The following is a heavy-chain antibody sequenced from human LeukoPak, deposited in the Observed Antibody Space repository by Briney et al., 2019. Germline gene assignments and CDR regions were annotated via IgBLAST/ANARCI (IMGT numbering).Heavy chain of an antibody. Sequence: ASVKVSCKASGVTFSSYAISWVRQAPGQGLEWMGGIIPIFGTANYAQKFQGRVTITADESTSTAYMELSSLRSEDTAVYYCARDREAAESDPWGQGTLVTVSS. V-gene: IGHV1-69*13. CDR3: ARDREAAESDP. CDR1: GVTFSSYA. J-gene: IGHJ5*02. CDR2: IIPIFGTA. D-gene: IGHD6-13*01.